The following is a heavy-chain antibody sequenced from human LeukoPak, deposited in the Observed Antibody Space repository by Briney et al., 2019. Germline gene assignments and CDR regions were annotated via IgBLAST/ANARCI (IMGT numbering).Heavy chain of an antibody. V-gene: IGHV3-7*03. CDR1: GFTFSSYW. CDR3: AREMDIVVVPAAPFDY. CDR2: IKQDGSEK. J-gene: IGHJ4*02. Sequence: GGSLRLSCAASGFTFSSYWMSWVRQAPGKGLEWVANIKQDGSEKYYVDSVKGRFTISRDNAKNSLYLQMNSLRAEDTAVYYCAREMDIVVVPAAPFDYWGPGTLVTVSS. D-gene: IGHD2-2*03.